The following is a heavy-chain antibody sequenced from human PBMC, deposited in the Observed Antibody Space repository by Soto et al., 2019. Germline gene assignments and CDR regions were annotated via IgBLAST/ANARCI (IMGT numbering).Heavy chain of an antibody. CDR2: IYYGGGL. Sequence: SETLSLTCTVSGASITSYHWSWIRQPPGKGLEWIGYIYYGGGLRYSASLKSRVTISIDTSKNQFSLNLSSVTAADTAVYYCARLIPASLGQMAYYFDYWGQGALVTVSS. CDR1: GASITSYH. J-gene: IGHJ4*02. V-gene: IGHV4-59*01. D-gene: IGHD2-2*01. CDR3: ARLIPASLGQMAYYFDY.